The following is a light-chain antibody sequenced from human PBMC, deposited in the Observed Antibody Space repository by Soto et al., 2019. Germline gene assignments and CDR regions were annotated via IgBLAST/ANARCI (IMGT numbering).Light chain of an antibody. CDR2: DAS. Sequence: EIVLTQSPATLSLSPGERATLSCRASQSVSSYLAWYQQKPGQAPRLLIYDASNRATGIPARVSGSESGTDFTRPISSLEPEDFAVYYCQQRSNWRYTFCQGTTREIQ. CDR3: QQRSNWRYT. J-gene: IGKJ2*01. CDR1: QSVSSY. V-gene: IGKV3-11*01.